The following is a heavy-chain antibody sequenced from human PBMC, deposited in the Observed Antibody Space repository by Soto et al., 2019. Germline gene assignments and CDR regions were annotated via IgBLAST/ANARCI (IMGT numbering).Heavy chain of an antibody. CDR1: GGSINRSGYY. D-gene: IGHD2-15*01. CDR2: IDYNGVT. Sequence: SETLSLTCSVSGGSINRSGYYWGWIRQPPGRGLEWIGNIDYNGVTYSNPSLKSRVTISRDTSKNQFSLKLTSVTAADTALYYCGKVLVGATGHTDSDSWGQGTMLTVYS. V-gene: IGHV4-39*01. CDR3: GKVLVGATGHTDSDS. J-gene: IGHJ4*02.